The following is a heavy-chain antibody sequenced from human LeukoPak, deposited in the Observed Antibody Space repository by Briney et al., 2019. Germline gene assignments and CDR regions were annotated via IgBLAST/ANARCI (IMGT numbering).Heavy chain of an antibody. CDR2: IYYSGST. V-gene: IGHV4-61*08. D-gene: IGHD6-13*01. CDR3: ARGSNQFDY. J-gene: IGHJ4*02. CDR1: GGSISSGGYS. Sequence: SETLSLTCAVSGGSISSGGYSWSWIRQPPGKGLEWIGYIYYSGSTNYNPSLKSRVTISVDTSKNQFSLKLSSVTAADTAVYYCARGSNQFDYWGQGTLVTVSS.